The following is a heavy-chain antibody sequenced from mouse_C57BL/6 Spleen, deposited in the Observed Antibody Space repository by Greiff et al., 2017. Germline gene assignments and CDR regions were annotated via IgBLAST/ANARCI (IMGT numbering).Heavy chain of an antibody. Sequence: EVQVVESGGGLVKPGGSLKLSCAASGFTFSDYGMHWVRQAPEKGLEWVAYISSGSSTIYYADTVKGRFTISRDNAKNTLFLQMTSLRSEDTAMYYCARMEYDYGYAMDYWGQGTSVTVSS. J-gene: IGHJ4*01. V-gene: IGHV5-17*01. D-gene: IGHD2-4*01. CDR1: GFTFSDYG. CDR2: ISSGSSTI. CDR3: ARMEYDYGYAMDY.